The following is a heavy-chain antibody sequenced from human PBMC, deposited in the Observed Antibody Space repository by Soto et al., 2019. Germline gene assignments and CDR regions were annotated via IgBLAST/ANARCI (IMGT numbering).Heavy chain of an antibody. CDR3: ARWSMSHLYYYGMDV. CDR2: IYYSGST. Sequence: SETLSLTCTVSGGSISSGGYYWSWIRQHPGKGLEWIGYIYYSGSTYYNPSLKSRVTISVDTSKNQFSLKLSSVTAADTAAYYCARWSMSHLYYYGMDVWGQGTTVTGSS. CDR1: GGSISSGGYY. D-gene: IGHD3-10*02. V-gene: IGHV4-31*03. J-gene: IGHJ6*02.